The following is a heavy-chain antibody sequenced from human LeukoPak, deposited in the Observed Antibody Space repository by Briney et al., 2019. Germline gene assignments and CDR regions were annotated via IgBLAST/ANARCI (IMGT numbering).Heavy chain of an antibody. D-gene: IGHD3-10*01. CDR3: AKDLGLLWFGTFDY. Sequence: GGSLRLSCGASGFTFSTYAMSWVRQAPGKGLEWVATMTGSGGSTFYGDSVKGRFTIARDNSNNMLYLQMNSLRAEDTAVYYCAKDLGLLWFGTFDYWGQGILVTVSS. V-gene: IGHV3-23*01. J-gene: IGHJ4*02. CDR1: GFTFSTYA. CDR2: MTGSGGST.